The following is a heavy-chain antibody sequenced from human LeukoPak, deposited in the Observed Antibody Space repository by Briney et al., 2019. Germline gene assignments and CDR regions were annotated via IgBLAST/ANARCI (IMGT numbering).Heavy chain of an antibody. CDR3: AKEQRIRHCSEGVCMEGYYFNY. Sequence: GGSLRLSCTGSGFNFNMFAMNWVRQAPGQGLEWVSGLSRGGGTTNYADSVKGRFTISRDKSKNMVFLQMNSLRPEDTAVYYCAKEQRIRHCSEGVCMEGYYFNYWGQGSLVTVSS. CDR2: LSRGGGTT. V-gene: IGHV3-23*01. CDR1: GFNFNMFA. D-gene: IGHD2-8*01. J-gene: IGHJ4*02.